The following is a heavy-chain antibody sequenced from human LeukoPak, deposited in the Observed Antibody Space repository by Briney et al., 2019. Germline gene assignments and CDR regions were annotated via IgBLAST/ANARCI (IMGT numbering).Heavy chain of an antibody. V-gene: IGHV3-30-3*01. CDR2: ISYDGSNK. J-gene: IGHJ3*02. D-gene: IGHD3-22*01. CDR3: ARVGVVVVITGAFDI. Sequence: PGGSLRLSCAASGFTFSSYAMHWVRQAPGKGLEWVAVISYDGSNKYYADSVRGQFTISRDNSKNTLCLQMNSLRAEDTAVYYCARVGVVVVITGAFDIWGQGTMVTVSS. CDR1: GFTFSSYA.